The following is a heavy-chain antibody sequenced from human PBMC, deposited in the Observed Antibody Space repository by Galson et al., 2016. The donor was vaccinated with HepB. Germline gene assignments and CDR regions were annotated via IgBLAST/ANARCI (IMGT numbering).Heavy chain of an antibody. Sequence: SCKASGGTFSSYVISWVRQAPGQGLEWMGGIIPIFGTANYAQKFQGRLTITADESTSTAYMELYRLRSEGTAVYYCASLMRGFSSAYLSAHDALDIWGQGTMVIVSS. J-gene: IGHJ3*02. V-gene: IGHV1-69*01. CDR2: IIPIFGTA. CDR1: GGTFSSYV. CDR3: ASLMRGFSSAYLSAHDALDI. D-gene: IGHD3-22*01.